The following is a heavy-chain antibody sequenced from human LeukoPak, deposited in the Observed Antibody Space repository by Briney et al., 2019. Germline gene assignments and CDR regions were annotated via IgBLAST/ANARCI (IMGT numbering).Heavy chain of an antibody. J-gene: IGHJ4*02. D-gene: IGHD3-22*01. CDR3: AREDYYDSSGYYNY. V-gene: IGHV1-18*01. CDR1: GGTFSSYA. CDR2: ISAYNGNT. Sequence: GASVKVSCKASGGTFSSYAISWVRQAPGQGLEWMGWISAYNGNTNYAQKLQGRVTMTTDTSTSTAYMELRSLRSDDTAVYYCAREDYYDSSGYYNYWGQGTLVTVSS.